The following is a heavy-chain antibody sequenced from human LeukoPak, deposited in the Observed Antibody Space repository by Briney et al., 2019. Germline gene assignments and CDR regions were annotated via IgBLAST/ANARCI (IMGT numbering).Heavy chain of an antibody. V-gene: IGHV3-7*01. CDR2: IKQDGSEK. CDR1: GFTFISYR. J-gene: IGHJ4*02. D-gene: IGHD3-22*01. Sequence: GGSLRLSCAASGFTFISYRMSCVRQAPGKGLEWVSNIKQDGSEKYYVDSVKSRFTISRDNAKNTLYLQMNSLRADDTAVYYCARPYYYDSSGYYWGQGTLVTVSS. CDR3: ARPYYYDSSGYY.